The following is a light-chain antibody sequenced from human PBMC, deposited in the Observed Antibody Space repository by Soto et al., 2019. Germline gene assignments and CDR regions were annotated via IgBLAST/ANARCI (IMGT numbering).Light chain of an antibody. Sequence: DIVMTQSPLSLPVTPGEPASISCRSSQSLLHSNGYNYLDWYLQKPGQSPQLLIYLGFNRASGVPDRFSGSGLGTDFTLKISRVEAEEVGVYYYMQALQTSWTCGQGTKVEIK. CDR3: MQALQTSWT. CDR1: QSLLHSNGYNY. CDR2: LGF. V-gene: IGKV2-28*01. J-gene: IGKJ1*01.